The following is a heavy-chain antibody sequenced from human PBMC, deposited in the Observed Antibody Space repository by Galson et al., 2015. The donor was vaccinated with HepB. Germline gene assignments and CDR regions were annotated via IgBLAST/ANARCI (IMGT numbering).Heavy chain of an antibody. Sequence: SLRLSCAASGFTFSSYAMSWVRQAPGKGLEWVSGISGSGGSTYYADSVKGRFTISSDNSKNTLYLQMNSLRAEDTAVYYCAKDLKLWANAFHIWGQGTMVTVS. CDR2: ISGSGGST. CDR1: GFTFSSYA. V-gene: IGHV3-23*01. CDR3: AKDLKLWANAFHI. J-gene: IGHJ3*02. D-gene: IGHD3-16*01.